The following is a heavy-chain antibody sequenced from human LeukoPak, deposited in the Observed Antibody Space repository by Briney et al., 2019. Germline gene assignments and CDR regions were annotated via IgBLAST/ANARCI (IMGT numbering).Heavy chain of an antibody. V-gene: IGHV3-15*07. CDR2: IKSKTDGGTT. CDR3: STTYYYDSSEGY. J-gene: IGHJ4*02. Sequence: GGSLRLSCAASGFAFSNAWMNWVRQAPGKGLEWVGRIKSKTDGGTTDYAAPVKGRFTISRDDSKNTLYLQMNSLKTEDTAVYYCSTTYYYDSSEGYWGQGTLVTVSS. D-gene: IGHD3-22*01. CDR1: GFAFSNAW.